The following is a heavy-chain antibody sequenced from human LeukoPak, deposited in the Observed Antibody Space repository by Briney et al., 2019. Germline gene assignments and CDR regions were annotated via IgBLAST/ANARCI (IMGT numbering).Heavy chain of an antibody. CDR3: ARDHGADDPIDY. J-gene: IGHJ4*02. Sequence: GGSLRLSCEASGFTFNTYAIYWVRQAPGKGLEWVSGICGSGGCTYYADSVKGRFTISRDNSKNTVHLQMNSLRAEDTAVYYCARDHGADDPIDYWGQGTLVTVSS. CDR2: ICGSGGCT. CDR1: GFTFNTYA. D-gene: IGHD4/OR15-4a*01. V-gene: IGHV3-23*01.